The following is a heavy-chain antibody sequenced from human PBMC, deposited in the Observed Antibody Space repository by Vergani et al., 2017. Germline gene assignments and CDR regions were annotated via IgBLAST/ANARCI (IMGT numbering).Heavy chain of an antibody. CDR1: GFTFSSYA. V-gene: IGHV3-64*01. D-gene: IGHD3-10*01. J-gene: IGHJ4*02. CDR3: ARVSRGLFDY. CDR2: ISSNGGST. Sequence: EVQLVESGGGLVQPGGSLRLSCAASGFTFSSYAMHWVRQAPGKGLEYVSAISSNGGSTYYANSVKGRFTISRDTSKNTLYLQMGSLRAEDMAVYYCARVSRGLFDYWGQGTLVAVSS.